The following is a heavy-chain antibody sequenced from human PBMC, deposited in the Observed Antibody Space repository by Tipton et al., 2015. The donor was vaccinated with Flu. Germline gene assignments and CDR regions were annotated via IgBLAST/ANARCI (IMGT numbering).Heavy chain of an antibody. CDR1: GGSITTYY. J-gene: IGHJ4*02. Sequence: TLSLTCTVSGGSITTYYWSWIRQPPGKGLEWVGYIYYSGSTNYSPSLKSRVTMSLDTSKSLFSLRLSSVTAADTAVYYCARDTSLVPDALLYWGQGALVTVTS. CDR2: IYYSGST. D-gene: IGHD2-15*01. CDR3: ARDTSLVPDALLY. V-gene: IGHV4-59*01.